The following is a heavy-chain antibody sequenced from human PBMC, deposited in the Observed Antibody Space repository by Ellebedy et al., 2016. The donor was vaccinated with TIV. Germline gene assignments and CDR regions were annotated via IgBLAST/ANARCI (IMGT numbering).Heavy chain of an antibody. CDR2: LYSVGAT. Sequence: GESLKISCAASGFTVSNNYVSWARQAPGKGLEWVSVLYSVGATSYADSVKGRFTISRDNSKNMVYLQMNSLRDEDTAVYYCARSPYDSWFRWGQGTLVTVSS. CDR3: ARSPYDSWFR. J-gene: IGHJ4*02. CDR1: GFTVSNNY. D-gene: IGHD3-10*01. V-gene: IGHV3-53*01.